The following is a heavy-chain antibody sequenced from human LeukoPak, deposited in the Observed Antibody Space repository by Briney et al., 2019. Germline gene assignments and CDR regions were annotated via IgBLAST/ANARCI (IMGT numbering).Heavy chain of an antibody. J-gene: IGHJ4*02. Sequence: PGGSLRLSCAASGFTFRSYEMNWVRQAPDKGLEWVSYISSSGTAIFYADSVKGRFTISRDNAKNSLYLQVNSLRAEDTAVYYCARDLPVGATRPSGIRDFWGQGTLVTVSS. CDR3: ARDLPVGATRPSGIRDF. CDR2: ISSSGTAI. CDR1: GFTFRSYE. V-gene: IGHV3-48*03. D-gene: IGHD1-26*01.